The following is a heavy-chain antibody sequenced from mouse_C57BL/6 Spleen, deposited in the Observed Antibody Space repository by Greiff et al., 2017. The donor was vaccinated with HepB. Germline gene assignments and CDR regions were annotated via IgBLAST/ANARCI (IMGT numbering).Heavy chain of an antibody. J-gene: IGHJ2*01. CDR3: AREEPDGYDVDY. CDR2: IHPSSGYT. CDR1: GYTFTSYW. Sequence: VQLQQSGAELAKPGASVKLSCKASGYTFTSYWMHWVKQRPGPGLEWIGYIHPSSGYTKYNQKFKDKATLTADTSSSTAYMQLSSLTYEDSAVYYCAREEPDGYDVDYWGQGTTLTVSS. D-gene: IGHD2-14*01. V-gene: IGHV1-7*01.